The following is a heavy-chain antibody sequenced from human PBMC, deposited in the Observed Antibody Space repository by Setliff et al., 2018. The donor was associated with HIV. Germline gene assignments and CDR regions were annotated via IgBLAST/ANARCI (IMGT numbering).Heavy chain of an antibody. CDR2: INLSRST. CDR1: GASFSGYY. CDR3: ARLGSHCKNAFCPPY. Sequence: PSETLSLTCAVYGASFSGYYWSWIRQPPGKGLEWIGEINLSRSTDYNPSLKSRVTISVDTSKNQFSLRLSSVTAADTAVYYCARLGSHCKNAFCPPYWGQGTLVTVSS. D-gene: IGHD2-15*01. V-gene: IGHV4-34*01. J-gene: IGHJ4*02.